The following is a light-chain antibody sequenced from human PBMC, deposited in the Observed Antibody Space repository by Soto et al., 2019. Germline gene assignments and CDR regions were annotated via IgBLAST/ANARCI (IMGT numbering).Light chain of an antibody. CDR3: SSYTTSSTVV. V-gene: IGLV2-14*01. CDR1: SSDVGAYNY. CDR2: EVS. J-gene: IGLJ2*01. Sequence: QSALTQPASVSGSPGQSITISCTGTSSDVGAYNYVSWYQQHPGKAPKLMIYEVSHRPSGVSNRFSGSKSGNTASLTISGLPDEDAADYYCSSYTTSSTVVFGGGTKLTVL.